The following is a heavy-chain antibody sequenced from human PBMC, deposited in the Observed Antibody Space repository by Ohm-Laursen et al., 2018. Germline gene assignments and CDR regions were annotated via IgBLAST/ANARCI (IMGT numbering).Heavy chain of an antibody. CDR1: GFTLSNYG. J-gene: IGHJ4*02. CDR3: ARSDYYDNVGFDS. Sequence: SLRLSCAASGFTLSNYGMSWVRQAPGKGLEWVSAISTGGFTTFYADSVKDRFTIARDNSDNTLYLQMDSLRAEDTAVYYCARSDYYDNVGFDSWGQGSLVTVSS. V-gene: IGHV3-23*01. CDR2: ISTGGFTT. D-gene: IGHD3-22*01.